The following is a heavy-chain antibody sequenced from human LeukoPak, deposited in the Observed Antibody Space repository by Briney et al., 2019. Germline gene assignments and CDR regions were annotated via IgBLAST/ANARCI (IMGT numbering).Heavy chain of an antibody. CDR2: INYSGNT. D-gene: IGHD3-10*01. CDR1: GGSISAYY. Sequence: PSETLSLTCTVSGGSISAYYWSWIRQPPGKGLEWIGYINYSGNTNYNPSLKSRVTISVDTSKNQFSLKLSSVTAADTAVYYCASFSWGSGSYNQEAIWLWFDPWGQGTLVIVSS. J-gene: IGHJ5*02. V-gene: IGHV4-59*08. CDR3: ASFSWGSGSYNQEAIWLWFDP.